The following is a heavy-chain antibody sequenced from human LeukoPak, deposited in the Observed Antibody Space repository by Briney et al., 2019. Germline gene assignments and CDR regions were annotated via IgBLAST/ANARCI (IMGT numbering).Heavy chain of an antibody. CDR3: ARQGGDYYGSGSYFDDY. CDR2: IGSSSSYI. CDR1: GFTFSSYS. Sequence: GGSLRLSCAASGFTFSSYSMNWVRQAPGKGLEWVSSIGSSSSYIYYADSVKGRFTISRDNAKNSLYLQMNSLRAEDTAVYYCARQGGDYYGSGSYFDDYWGQGTLVTVSS. J-gene: IGHJ4*02. D-gene: IGHD3-10*01. V-gene: IGHV3-21*01.